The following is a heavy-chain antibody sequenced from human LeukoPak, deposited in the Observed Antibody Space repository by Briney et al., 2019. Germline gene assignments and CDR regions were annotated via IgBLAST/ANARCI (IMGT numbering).Heavy chain of an antibody. J-gene: IGHJ4*02. CDR1: GFIFSDYG. D-gene: IGHD3-9*01. CDR3: VRGQYADILTWPPADY. Sequence: GGSLRLSCAASGFIFSDYGMNWVRQFPGKGLEWVSSISSSGNYIYYADSLKGRFTISRDNSKDSVFLQLNSLRGEDTAVYYCVRGQYADILTWPPADYWGQGTLVIVSS. V-gene: IGHV3-21*01. CDR2: ISSSGNYI.